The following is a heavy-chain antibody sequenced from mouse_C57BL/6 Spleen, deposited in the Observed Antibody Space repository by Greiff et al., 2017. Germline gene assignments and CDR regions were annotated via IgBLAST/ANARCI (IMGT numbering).Heavy chain of an antibody. J-gene: IGHJ1*03. CDR3: ARLGGSSDWYFDV. Sequence: EVNLVESGGDLVKPGGSLKLSCAASGFTFSSYGMSWVRQTPDKRLEWVATISSGGSYTYYPDSVKGRFSISRDNAKNTLYLQMSSLKSEDTAMYYCARLGGSSDWYFDVWGTGTTVTVSS. CDR2: ISSGGSYT. D-gene: IGHD1-1*01. V-gene: IGHV5-6*01. CDR1: GFTFSSYG.